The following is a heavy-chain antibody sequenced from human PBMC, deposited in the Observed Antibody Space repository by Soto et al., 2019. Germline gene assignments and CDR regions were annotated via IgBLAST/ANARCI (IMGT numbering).Heavy chain of an antibody. V-gene: IGHV3-74*01. CDR3: ARRTYCSGGSCYFYFVY. CDR2: INSDGSST. CDR1: GFTFSSYW. J-gene: IGHJ4*02. Sequence: GGSLRLSCAASGFTFSSYWMHWVRQAPGKGLVWVSRINSDGSSTSYADSVKGRFTISRDNAKNTLYLQMNSLRAEDTAVYYCARRTYCSGGSCYFYFVYWGQGTLVTVSS. D-gene: IGHD2-15*01.